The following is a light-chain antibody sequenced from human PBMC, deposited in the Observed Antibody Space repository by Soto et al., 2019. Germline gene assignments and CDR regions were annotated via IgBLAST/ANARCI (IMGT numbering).Light chain of an antibody. V-gene: IGLV2-14*03. CDR3: TSYTRSTTLV. Sequence: QSALTQPASVSGSPGQSITISCTGTSSDIGGYNYVSWYQQHPGTAPKLMIYDVSNRPSEVSNRFSGSKSSNTASLTISGLQAEDEADYYCTSYTRSTTLVFGGGTKLTV. J-gene: IGLJ2*01. CDR1: SSDIGGYNY. CDR2: DVS.